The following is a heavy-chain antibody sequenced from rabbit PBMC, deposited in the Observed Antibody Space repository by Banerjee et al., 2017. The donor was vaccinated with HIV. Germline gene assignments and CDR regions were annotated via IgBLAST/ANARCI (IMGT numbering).Heavy chain of an antibody. D-gene: IGHD3-1*01. CDR1: GIDFSNFYY. J-gene: IGHJ6*01. CDR2: IDTGSGST. CDR3: ARGGAGDV. V-gene: IGHV1S40*01. Sequence: QSLEESGGGLVKPGGTLTLTCKASGIDFSNFYYMCWVRQAPGKGLEWIGCIDTGSGSTYYANWAKGRFTISKTSSTTVTLQMTSLTAADTATYFCARGGAGDVWGQGTLVTVS.